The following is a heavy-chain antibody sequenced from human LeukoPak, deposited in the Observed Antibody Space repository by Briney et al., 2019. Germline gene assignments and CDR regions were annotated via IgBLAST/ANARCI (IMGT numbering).Heavy chain of an antibody. J-gene: IGHJ4*02. Sequence: SETLSLTCTVSGGSISSYYWSWIRQPPGKGLEWIGYIYYSGSTNYNPSLKSRVTISVDTSKNQLSLRLRSVTAADTAVYYCARHGESHGNNHFDCWGQGTLVTVSS. D-gene: IGHD1/OR15-1a*01. V-gene: IGHV4-59*08. CDR2: IYYSGST. CDR1: GGSISSYY. CDR3: ARHGESHGNNHFDC.